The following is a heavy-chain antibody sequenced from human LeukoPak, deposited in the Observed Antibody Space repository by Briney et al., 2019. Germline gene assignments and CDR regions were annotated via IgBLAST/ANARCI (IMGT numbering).Heavy chain of an antibody. D-gene: IGHD6-13*01. V-gene: IGHV3-30*03. CDR3: ARDPGRGGAAAMDY. CDR1: GFTFSSYG. Sequence: GGSLRLSCAASGFTFSSYGMHWVRQAPGKGLEWVSVISYDGSNKYYADSVKGRFTISRDNAKNALHLQMNSLRAEDTAVYYCARDPGRGGAAAMDYWGQGTLVTVSS. CDR2: ISYDGSNK. J-gene: IGHJ4*02.